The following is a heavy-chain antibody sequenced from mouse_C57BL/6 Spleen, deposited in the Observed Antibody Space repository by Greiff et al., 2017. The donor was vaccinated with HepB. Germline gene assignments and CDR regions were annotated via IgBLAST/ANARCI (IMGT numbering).Heavy chain of an antibody. J-gene: IGHJ3*01. CDR3: YSYASESNDAWFAY. CDR2: ILPGSGST. Sequence: VQLQQSGAELMKPGASVKLSCKATGYTFTSYWIDWVKQRPGHGLEWIGRILPGSGSTNYNEKFKGKATLTADTSSNTAYMQLSSLTTEDSAIYYCYSYASESNDAWFAYWGQGTLVTVSA. V-gene: IGHV1-9*01. D-gene: IGHD3-3*01. CDR1: GYTFTSYW.